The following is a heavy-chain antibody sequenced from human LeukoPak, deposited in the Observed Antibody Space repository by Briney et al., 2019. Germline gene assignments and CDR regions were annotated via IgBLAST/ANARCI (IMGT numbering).Heavy chain of an antibody. Sequence: GASVKVSCKASGYNFNNFDINWVRQAFGQGLEWMGSMDPTNGYAAYAQKFQGRVTLTWSTSMTTAYMEVNGLTSDDTAVYFCARGPVSASFDSWGQGTLVIVSA. CDR2: MDPTNGYA. J-gene: IGHJ4*02. D-gene: IGHD5/OR15-5a*01. CDR1: GYNFNNFD. V-gene: IGHV1-8*02. CDR3: ARGPVSASFDS.